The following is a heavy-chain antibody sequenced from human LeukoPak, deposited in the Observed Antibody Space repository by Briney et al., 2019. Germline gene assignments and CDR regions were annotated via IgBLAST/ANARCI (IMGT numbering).Heavy chain of an antibody. CDR1: GGSISSYY. D-gene: IGHD1-26*01. CDR3: ARDSGNYYFDS. V-gene: IGHV4-59*01. CDR2: ISYNGNT. Sequence: SETLSLTCTVSGGSISSYYWNWIRQPPGKGLDWIGYISYNGNTNYTPSLKSRVTISVDTSKNQVSLKMTSVTAADTAVYYCARDSGNYYFDSWGQGTLVTVSS. J-gene: IGHJ4*02.